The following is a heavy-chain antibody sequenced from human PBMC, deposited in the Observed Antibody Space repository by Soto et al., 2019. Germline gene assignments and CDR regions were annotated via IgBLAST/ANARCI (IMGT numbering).Heavy chain of an antibody. J-gene: IGHJ4*02. Sequence: EVQLVESGGGSVQPGGSLRLSCAASGFTFSGHCMNWVRQAPGKGLVWVSRICRDGSETFYADSVKGRFTISRDNAKNTLYLQMNSLRVEATAVYYCGSDVIGAAGIDYWGRGTLATVSS. CDR2: ICRDGSET. CDR1: GFTFSGHC. CDR3: GSDVIGAAGIDY. D-gene: IGHD6-13*01. V-gene: IGHV3-74*01.